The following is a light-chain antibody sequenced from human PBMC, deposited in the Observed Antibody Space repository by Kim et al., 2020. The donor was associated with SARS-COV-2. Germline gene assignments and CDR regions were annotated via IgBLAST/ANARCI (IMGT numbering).Light chain of an antibody. CDR3: QQYNDWPS. CDR2: GAYNGAS. J-gene: IGKJ2*03. Sequence: PGERAALACRASQDVSSNLAWYQQKPGQAPRLLIYGAYNGASTRATGVPARFSGSGCGTDFTLSISSLQSEDSAIYYCQQYNDWPSFGQGTKLEI. CDR1: QDVSSN. V-gene: IGKV3-15*01.